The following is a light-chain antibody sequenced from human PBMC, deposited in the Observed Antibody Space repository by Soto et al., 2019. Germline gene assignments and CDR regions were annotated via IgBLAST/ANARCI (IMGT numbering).Light chain of an antibody. CDR2: YAS. CDR3: QQRSYRPPWT. CDR1: HSVISY. Sequence: ETLLTQPTSTLPLSHGARATLSCRGRHSVISYLAWYQQKPGEAPSLLIYYASNSATGRPARFSGSGSGTDVSLTISSLVPEDVSVYYCQQRSYRPPWTFGQGTKVDIK. V-gene: IGKV3-11*01. J-gene: IGKJ1*01.